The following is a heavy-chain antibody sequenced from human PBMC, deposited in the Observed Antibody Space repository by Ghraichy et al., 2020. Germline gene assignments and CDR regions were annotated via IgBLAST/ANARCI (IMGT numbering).Heavy chain of an antibody. CDR1: GFTFKNYA. J-gene: IGHJ4*02. CDR3: ARDNYDTSGPWSYFDY. Sequence: GGSLRLSCAASGFTFKNYAMNWVRQAPGKGLEWVAVISYDGSNTYYADSVKGRFTFSRDNSKNTLFLQMNSLRAEDAAVYYCARDNYDTSGPWSYFDYWGQGTLVTVSS. CDR2: ISYDGSNT. V-gene: IGHV3-30-3*01. D-gene: IGHD3-22*01.